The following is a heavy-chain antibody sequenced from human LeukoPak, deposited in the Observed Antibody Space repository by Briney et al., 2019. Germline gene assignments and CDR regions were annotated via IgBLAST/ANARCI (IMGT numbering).Heavy chain of an antibody. CDR3: TRAYSTGWLGINDY. CDR2: IRNKANGGTA. CDR1: GFTFSSNA. Sequence: GGSLRLSCAASGFTFSSNAMHWVRQAPGKGLEWVGFIRNKANGGTADYAASVKGRFTISRDDSKTIAYLQMNSLKTEDTAVYYCTRAYSTGWLGINDYWGQGALVTVSS. D-gene: IGHD6-19*01. V-gene: IGHV3-49*04. J-gene: IGHJ4*02.